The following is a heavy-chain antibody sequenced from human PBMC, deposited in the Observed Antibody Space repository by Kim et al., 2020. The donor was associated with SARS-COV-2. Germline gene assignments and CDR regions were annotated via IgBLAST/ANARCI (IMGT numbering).Heavy chain of an antibody. CDR2: INHSGST. D-gene: IGHD2-2*03. Sequence: SETLSLTCAVYGGSFSGYYWSWIRQPPGKGLEWIGEINHSGSTNYNPSLKSRVTISVDTSKNQFSLKLSSVTAADTAVYYCAMTMDIYYYYYGMDVWGQGTTVTVSS. J-gene: IGHJ6*02. CDR1: GGSFSGYY. V-gene: IGHV4-34*01. CDR3: AMTMDIYYYYYGMDV.